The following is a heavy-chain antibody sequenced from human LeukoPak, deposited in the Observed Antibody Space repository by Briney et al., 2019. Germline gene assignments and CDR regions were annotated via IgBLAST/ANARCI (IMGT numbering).Heavy chain of an antibody. CDR2: MNPNSGNK. D-gene: IGHD6-19*01. J-gene: IGHJ6*03. CDR3: ARGPQWRGDYYYMDV. Sequence: ASVTVSCKASGYSFTNFDVNWVRQATGQGLEWMGWMNPNSGNKGYAQKFQGRVTMTMNTSITTAYMELSSLRSEDTAVYYCARGPQWRGDYYYMDVWGRGTTVTVS. CDR1: GYSFTNFD. V-gene: IGHV1-8*01.